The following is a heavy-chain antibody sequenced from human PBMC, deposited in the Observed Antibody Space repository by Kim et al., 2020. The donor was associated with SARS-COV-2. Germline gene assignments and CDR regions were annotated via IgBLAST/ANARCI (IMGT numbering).Heavy chain of an antibody. J-gene: IGHJ6*02. CDR3: AKASGYFSESGMDV. Sequence: YADAVKGRFTISRDNAKNSLSLQMNSLRAEDTALYYCAKASGYFSESGMDVWGQGTTVTVSS. D-gene: IGHD2-15*01. V-gene: IGHV3-9*01.